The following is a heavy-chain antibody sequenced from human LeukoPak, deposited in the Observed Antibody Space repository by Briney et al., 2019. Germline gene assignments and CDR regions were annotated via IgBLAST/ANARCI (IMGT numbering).Heavy chain of an antibody. J-gene: IGHJ4*02. CDR2: INPSGGST. Sequence: ASVKVSCMASGYSFTSQYMHWVRQAPGQGLEWMGIINPSGGSTTYAQKFQGRVTMTRDTSTSTVYMELSSLRSEDTAVYYCATVALLRGSSGYYYYFDYWGQGTLVTVSS. CDR3: ATVALLRGSSGYYYYFDY. D-gene: IGHD3-22*01. CDR1: GYSFTSQY. V-gene: IGHV1-46*01.